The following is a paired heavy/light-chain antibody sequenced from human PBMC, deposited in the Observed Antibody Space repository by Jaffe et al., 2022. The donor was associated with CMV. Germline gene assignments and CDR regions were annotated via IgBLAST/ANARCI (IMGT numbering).Heavy chain of an antibody. CDR1: GFNFNAYA. V-gene: IGHV3-23*04. J-gene: IGHJ4*02. D-gene: IGHD1-26*01. CDR3: AKDTVMGARRGGLDS. Sequence: EVQLVESGGGLIQPGGSLRLSCAASGFNFNAYAMTWVRQAPGQGLEWVSVISASGTTSYYADSVMGRFTISRDNSKSTLDLQMNSLRAEDTALYYCAKDTVMGARRGGLDSWGQGTLVTVSS. CDR2: ISASGTTS.
Light chain of an antibody. CDR2: DAS. V-gene: IGKV3-11*01. Sequence: EIVLTQSPATLSLSPGESATLSCRASQSVSTYLAWYQQKPGQAPRLLIYDASNRATGIPDRFSGSGSGTDFTLTVSSLESEDFAVYYCQQRRNWPLTFGGGTRVEVK. CDR3: QQRRNWPLT. CDR1: QSVSTY. J-gene: IGKJ4*01.